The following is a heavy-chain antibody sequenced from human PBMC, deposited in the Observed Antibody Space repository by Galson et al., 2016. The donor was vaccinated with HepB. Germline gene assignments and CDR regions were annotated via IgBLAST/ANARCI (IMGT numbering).Heavy chain of an antibody. J-gene: IGHJ6*02. CDR3: TRLKHDHDRSGFGVDL. CDR2: IGFDGSRE. V-gene: IGHV3-30*15. Sequence: QAPGKGLEWVAYIGFDGSRESYSEFVKGRFTISRDQSEHTLYLHMSSLTTEDTAIYYRTRLKHDHDRSGFGVDLWGRGTTVTVSS. D-gene: IGHD3-22*01.